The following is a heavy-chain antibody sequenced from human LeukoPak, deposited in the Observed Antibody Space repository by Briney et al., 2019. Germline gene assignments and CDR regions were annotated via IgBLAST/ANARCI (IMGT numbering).Heavy chain of an antibody. V-gene: IGHV1-2*02. J-gene: IGHJ4*02. Sequence: ASVKVSCKASGYTFTGYYMHWVRQAPGQGLEWMGWINPNSGGTNYAQKFQGRVTMTRDTSISTAYMELSRLRSDDTAVYYCAGGVFGGSYPPPLDYWGQGTLVTVSS. CDR3: AGGVFGGSYPPPLDY. CDR2: INPNSGGT. D-gene: IGHD1-26*01. CDR1: GYTFTGYY.